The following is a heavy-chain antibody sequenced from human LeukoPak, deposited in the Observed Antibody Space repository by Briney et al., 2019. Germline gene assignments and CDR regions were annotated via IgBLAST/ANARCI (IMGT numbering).Heavy chain of an antibody. V-gene: IGHV4-34*01. CDR3: ARGGGSTPHYFDY. D-gene: IGHD2-2*01. J-gene: IGHJ4*02. Sequence: PSETLSLTCAVYGGSFSGYYWSWIRQPPGKGLEWIGEINHSGSTNYNPSLKSRVTISVDTSKNQFSLKLSSVTAADTAVYYCARGGGSTPHYFDYWGQGTLVTVSS. CDR1: GGSFSGYY. CDR2: INHSGST.